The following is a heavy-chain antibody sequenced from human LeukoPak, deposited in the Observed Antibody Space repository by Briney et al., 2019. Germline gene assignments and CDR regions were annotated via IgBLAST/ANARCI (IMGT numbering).Heavy chain of an antibody. J-gene: IGHJ4*02. V-gene: IGHV3-48*03. CDR2: ISSSGRTI. CDR1: GLTFSSYE. Sequence: GGSLRLSCAASGLTFSSYEMNWVRQAPGKGLEGVSYISSSGRTIYYADSVKGRFTISRDNAKNSLYLQMNSLRAEDTAVYYCARARTDSSGYYRWGNYFDYWGQGTLVTVSS. CDR3: ARARTDSSGYYRWGNYFDY. D-gene: IGHD3-22*01.